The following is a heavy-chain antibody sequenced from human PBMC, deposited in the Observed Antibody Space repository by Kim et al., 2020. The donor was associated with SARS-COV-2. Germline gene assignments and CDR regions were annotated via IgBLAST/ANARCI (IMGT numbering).Heavy chain of an antibody. V-gene: IGHV3-33*01. CDR1: GFTFSSYG. CDR3: ARGDDYGSNVPPDY. Sequence: GGSLRLSCAASGFTFSSYGMHWVRQAPGKGLEWVAVIWYDGSNKYYADSVKGRFTISRDNSKNTLYLQMNSLRAEDTAVYYCARGDDYGSNVPPDYWGQGTLVTVSS. J-gene: IGHJ4*02. D-gene: IGHD4-17*01. CDR2: IWYDGSNK.